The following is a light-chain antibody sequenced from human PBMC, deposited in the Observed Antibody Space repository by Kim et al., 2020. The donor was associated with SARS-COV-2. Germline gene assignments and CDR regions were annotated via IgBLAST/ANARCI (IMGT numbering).Light chain of an antibody. CDR2: GKN. CDR1: SLRSYY. V-gene: IGLV3-19*01. Sequence: SSELTQDPAVSVALGQTVRITCQGDSLRSYYATWYQQKPGQAPIVVIYGKNNRPSGIPDRFSGSSSENTASLTITGTQAGDEADYYCNSRDSNGNVVFGG. J-gene: IGLJ2*01. CDR3: NSRDSNGNVV.